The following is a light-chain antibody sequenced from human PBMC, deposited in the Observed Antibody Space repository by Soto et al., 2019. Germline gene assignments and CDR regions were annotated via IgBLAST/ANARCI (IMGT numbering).Light chain of an antibody. CDR3: QQYNNRPPWT. CDR2: GAS. V-gene: IGKV3-15*01. CDR1: QSVGSN. J-gene: IGKJ1*01. Sequence: EIVMTQSPATLSVSPGERATLSCRASQSVGSNLAWYQQKPGQAPRLLMYGASTRATGVPARFSGSGSGAEFTLTISSLQSEDFPVYYCQQYNNRPPWTFGQGTKVEIE.